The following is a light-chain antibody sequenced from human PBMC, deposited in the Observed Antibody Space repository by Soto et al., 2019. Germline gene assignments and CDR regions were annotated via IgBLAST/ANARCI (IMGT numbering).Light chain of an antibody. CDR2: DVN. CDR3: CSSAGSYTVV. CDR1: SSDVGGYNY. J-gene: IGLJ2*01. V-gene: IGLV2-11*01. Sequence: QSALTQPRSVSGSPGQSVTISCTGTSSDVGGYNYVSWYQQHPGKAPKLMIYDVNKRPSGVPDRFSGSKSGNMASLTISGLQAEDEADYYCCSSAGSYTVVFGGGTKLTVL.